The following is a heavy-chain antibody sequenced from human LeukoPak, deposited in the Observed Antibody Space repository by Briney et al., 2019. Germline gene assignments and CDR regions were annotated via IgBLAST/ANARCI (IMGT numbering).Heavy chain of an antibody. J-gene: IGHJ4*02. V-gene: IGHV1-2*02. CDR2: INPNSGGT. CDR1: GYTFTGYY. CDR3: ARSEDFGLQIDY. D-gene: IGHD3/OR15-3a*01. Sequence: GASVKVSCKASGYTFTGYYMRWVRQAPGQGLEWMRWINPNSGGTNYAQKFQGRVTMTRDTSISTAYMELSRLRSDDTAVYYCARSEDFGLQIDYWGQGTLVTVSS.